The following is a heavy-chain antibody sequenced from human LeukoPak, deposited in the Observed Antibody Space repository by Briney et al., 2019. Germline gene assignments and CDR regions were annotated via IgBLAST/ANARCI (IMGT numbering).Heavy chain of an antibody. V-gene: IGHV4-39*01. D-gene: IGHD3-10*01. CDR2: FYYSGST. Sequence: SETLSLTCTLSGGSINSNSFYWGWIRQPPGKGLEWIGTFYYSGSTYYNPSLKSRVTISVDTSKNQFSLELSSVTAADTAVFYCARLSTGGRFLDVWGKGTTVTASS. CDR3: ARLSTGGRFLDV. CDR1: GGSINSNSFY. J-gene: IGHJ6*04.